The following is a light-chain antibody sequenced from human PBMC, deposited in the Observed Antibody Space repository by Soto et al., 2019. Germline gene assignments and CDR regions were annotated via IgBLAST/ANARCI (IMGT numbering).Light chain of an antibody. CDR3: CSYAGSSTHVV. CDR2: EGS. V-gene: IGLV2-23*01. CDR1: SSDVGSYNL. Sequence: QSALTQPASVSGSPGQSITISCTGTSSDVGSYNLVSWYQQHPGKAPKLMIYEGSKRPSGVSNRFSGSKSGNTASLTISGLQAEDEADSYCCSYAGSSTHVVFGGGTKLIVL. J-gene: IGLJ2*01.